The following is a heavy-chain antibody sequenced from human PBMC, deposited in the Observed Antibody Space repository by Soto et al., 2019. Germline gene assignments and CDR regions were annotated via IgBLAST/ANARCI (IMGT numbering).Heavy chain of an antibody. CDR2: IYYSGST. Sequence: SETLSLTCTVSGGSISSGGYYWSWIRQHPGKGLEWIGYIYYSGSTYYNPSLKSRVTISVDTSKNQFSLKLSSVTAADTAVYYCARDRRVGATEGAYYYYYGMDVWGQGTTVTVS. D-gene: IGHD1-26*01. CDR1: GGSISSGGYY. CDR3: ARDRRVGATEGAYYYYYGMDV. V-gene: IGHV4-31*03. J-gene: IGHJ6*02.